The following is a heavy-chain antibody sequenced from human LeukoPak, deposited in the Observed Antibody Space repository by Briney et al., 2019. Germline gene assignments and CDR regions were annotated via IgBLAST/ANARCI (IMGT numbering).Heavy chain of an antibody. J-gene: IGHJ4*02. Sequence: GGSLRLSCAASGFTFDDYGMSWVRQAPGKGLEWVSGINWNGGSTGYADSVKGRFTISRDNSKNTLYLQMNSLRAEDTAVYYCAKDYSSGWYDYWGQGTLVTVSS. D-gene: IGHD6-19*01. CDR2: INWNGGST. CDR1: GFTFDDYG. V-gene: IGHV3-20*04. CDR3: AKDYSSGWYDY.